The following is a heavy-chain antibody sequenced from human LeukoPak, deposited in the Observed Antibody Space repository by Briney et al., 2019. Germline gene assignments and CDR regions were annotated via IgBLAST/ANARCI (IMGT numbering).Heavy chain of an antibody. J-gene: IGHJ5*02. CDR1: GCTFSSYA. CDR2: ISGSGGST. D-gene: IGHD6-13*01. CDR3: AKARIAGPFNWFDP. V-gene: IGHV3-23*01. Sequence: GGSLRLSCAASGCTFSSYAMSWVRQAPGKGLEWVSAISGSGGSTYYADSVKGRFTISRDNSKNTLYLQMNSLRAEDTAVYYCAKARIAGPFNWFDPWGQGTLVTVSS.